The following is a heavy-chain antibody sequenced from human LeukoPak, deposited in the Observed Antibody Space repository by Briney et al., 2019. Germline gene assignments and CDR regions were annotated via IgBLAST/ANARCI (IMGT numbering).Heavy chain of an antibody. Sequence: ASVKVSCKASGYTFTSYGISWVRQAPGQGIEWMGWISAYNGNTNYAQKLQGRVTMTTDTSTSTAYMELRSLRSDDTAVYYCARIELYYDFWSGQDYWGQGTLVTVSS. D-gene: IGHD3-3*01. CDR2: ISAYNGNT. CDR3: ARIELYYDFWSGQDY. CDR1: GYTFTSYG. J-gene: IGHJ4*02. V-gene: IGHV1-18*01.